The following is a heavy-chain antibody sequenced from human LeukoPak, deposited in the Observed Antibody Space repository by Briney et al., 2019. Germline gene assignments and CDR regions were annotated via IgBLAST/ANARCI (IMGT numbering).Heavy chain of an antibody. CDR3: ARGRGYCTNGVCSDFDY. V-gene: IGHV4-34*01. CDR2: INHSGST. D-gene: IGHD2-8*01. Sequence: KPLETLSLTCAVYGGSFSGYYWSWIRQPPGKGLEWIGEINHSGSTNYNPSLKSRVTISVDTSKNQFSLKLSSVTAADTAVYYCARGRGYCTNGVCSDFDYWGQGTLVTVSS. CDR1: GGSFSGYY. J-gene: IGHJ4*02.